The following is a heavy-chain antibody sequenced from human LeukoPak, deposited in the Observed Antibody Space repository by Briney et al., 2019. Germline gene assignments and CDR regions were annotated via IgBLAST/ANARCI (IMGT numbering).Heavy chain of an antibody. J-gene: IGHJ4*02. V-gene: IGHV3-11*06. CDR1: GFTFSDYY. CDR3: ARDLYDILTGYSNYFDY. CDR2: ISSSSSYT. D-gene: IGHD3-9*01. Sequence: GGPLRLSCAASGFTFSDYYMSWIRQAPGKGLEWVSYISSSSSYTNYADSVKGRFTISRDNAKNSLYLQMNSLRAEDTAVYYCARDLYDILTGYSNYFDYWGQGTLVTVSS.